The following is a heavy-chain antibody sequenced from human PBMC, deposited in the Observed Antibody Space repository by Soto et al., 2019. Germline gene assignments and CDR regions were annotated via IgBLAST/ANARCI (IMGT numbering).Heavy chain of an antibody. V-gene: IGHV4-34*01. CDR3: ARGPLRYYYGSGSYGH. J-gene: IGHJ4*02. CDR1: GGSFSGYY. D-gene: IGHD3-10*01. Sequence: SETLSLTCAVYGGSFSGYYWSWIRQPPGKGLEWIGEINHSGSTNYNPSLKSRVTISVDTSKNQFSPKLSSVTAADTAVYYCARGPLRYYYGSGSYGHWGQGTLVTVSS. CDR2: INHSGST.